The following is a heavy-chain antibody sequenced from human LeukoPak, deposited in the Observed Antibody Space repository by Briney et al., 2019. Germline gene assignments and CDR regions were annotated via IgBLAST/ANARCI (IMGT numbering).Heavy chain of an antibody. J-gene: IGHJ3*02. Sequence: SETLSLTCTVSGSISGYYWSWIRQPPGKGLEWIGYIYTSGSTNYNPSLESRVTISVDTSKNQFPLDLSSVTAADTAVYYCARQKCTSTSCLTKNAFDIWGQGTMVTVSS. D-gene: IGHD2-2*01. CDR3: ARQKCTSTSCLTKNAFDI. CDR2: IYTSGST. CDR1: GSISGYY. V-gene: IGHV4-4*09.